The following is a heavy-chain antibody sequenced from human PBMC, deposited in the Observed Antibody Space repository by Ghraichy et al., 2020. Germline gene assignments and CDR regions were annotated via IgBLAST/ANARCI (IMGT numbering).Heavy chain of an antibody. Sequence: SETLSRTCSVSGGSVATDPYSWTWVRQPAGKGLEWIGYIYHSGSAFTNPSLQSRVAISVDRSRNQFSLKLSSVSAADTAIYYCAILASNGVDVWGPGTTVTVSS. CDR3: AILASNGVDV. D-gene: IGHD3-3*01. V-gene: IGHV4-30-2*01. CDR1: GGSVATDPYS. CDR2: IYHSGSA. J-gene: IGHJ6*02.